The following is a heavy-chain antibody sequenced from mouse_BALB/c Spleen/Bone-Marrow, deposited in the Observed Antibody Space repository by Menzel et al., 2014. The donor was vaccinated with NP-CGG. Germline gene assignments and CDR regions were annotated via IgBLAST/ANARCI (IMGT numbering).Heavy chain of an antibody. V-gene: IGHV5-12*02. CDR3: ARHAEVRRDAMDY. CDR2: ISNGGGST. CDR1: GFTFSDYY. J-gene: IGHJ4*01. D-gene: IGHD2-14*01. Sequence: EVKLMESGGGLVQPGGSLKPSCATSGFTFSDYYMYWVRQTPEKRLEWVAYISNGGGSTYYPDTVKGRFTISRDNAKNTLYLQMSRLKSEDTAMYYCARHAEVRRDAMDYWGQGTSVTVSS.